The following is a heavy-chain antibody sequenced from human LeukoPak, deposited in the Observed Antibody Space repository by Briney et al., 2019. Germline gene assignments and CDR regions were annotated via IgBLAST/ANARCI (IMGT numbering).Heavy chain of an antibody. J-gene: IGHJ4*02. CDR3: ARRKAYRIDY. CDR2: IYYSGST. Sequence: PSETLSLTCTVSGGSISSYYWSWIRQPPGKGLEWIGYIYYSGSTNYNPSLKSRVTISVDTSKNQFSLKLSSVTAADTAVYYCARRKAYRIDYWGQGTLVTVSS. V-gene: IGHV4-59*08. D-gene: IGHD4-11*01. CDR1: GGSISSYY.